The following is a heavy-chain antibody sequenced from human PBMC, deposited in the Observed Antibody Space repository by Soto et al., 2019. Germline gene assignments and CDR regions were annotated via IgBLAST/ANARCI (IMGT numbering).Heavy chain of an antibody. Sequence: EVQLVESGGGLVQSGGSLRLSCEASGFTFSSYWMHWVRQAPGKGLVWVSRIKGDGISTNYADSVKGRFTISRDNAKDTVFLQMYGLSADDTAVYYCARGAMGNYYNDYWGQGILVTVSS. V-gene: IGHV3-74*01. D-gene: IGHD3-10*01. CDR2: IKGDGIST. CDR3: ARGAMGNYYNDY. J-gene: IGHJ4*02. CDR1: GFTFSSYW.